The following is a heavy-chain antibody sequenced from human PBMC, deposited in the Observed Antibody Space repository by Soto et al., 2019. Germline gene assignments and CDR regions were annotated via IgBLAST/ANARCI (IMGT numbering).Heavy chain of an antibody. J-gene: IGHJ6*02. D-gene: IGHD5-12*01. CDR2: IYYSGST. Sequence: QLQLQESGPGLVKPSETLSLTCTVSGGSISSSSYYWGWIRQPPGKGLEWIGSIYYSGSTYYNPSLKSRVTISVDTSKNQFSLKLSSVTAADTAVYYCARGRRDGYNFYYYYYGMDVWGQGTTVTVSS. V-gene: IGHV4-39*01. CDR3: ARGRRDGYNFYYYYYGMDV. CDR1: GGSISSSSYY.